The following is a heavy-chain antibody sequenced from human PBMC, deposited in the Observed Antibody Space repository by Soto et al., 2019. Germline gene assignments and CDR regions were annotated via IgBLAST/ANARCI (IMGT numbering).Heavy chain of an antibody. Sequence: PWASVKVSCTASGYTFTGYYMHWVRQAPGQGLEWMGWINPNSGGTNYAQKFQGRVTMTRDTSISTAYMELSRLRSDDTAVYYCARANLWFGDSLDYWGQGTLVTVSS. CDR3: ARANLWFGDSLDY. J-gene: IGHJ4*02. CDR1: GYTFTGYY. D-gene: IGHD3-10*01. CDR2: INPNSGGT. V-gene: IGHV1-2*02.